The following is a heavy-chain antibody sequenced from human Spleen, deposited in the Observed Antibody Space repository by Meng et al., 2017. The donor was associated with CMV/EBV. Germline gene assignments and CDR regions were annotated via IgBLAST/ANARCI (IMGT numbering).Heavy chain of an antibody. V-gene: IGHV3-7*01. Sequence: GESLKISCAASGFTFNSYGMYWVRQAPGKGLEWVANIKQDGSEKYYVDSVKGRFTIFRDNAKNLLYLQMYNLRAEDTAVYYCARDVNIGVVTRGYWGQGTLVTVSS. CDR3: ARDVNIGVVTRGY. J-gene: IGHJ4*02. CDR2: IKQDGSEK. D-gene: IGHD3-3*01. CDR1: GFTFNSYG.